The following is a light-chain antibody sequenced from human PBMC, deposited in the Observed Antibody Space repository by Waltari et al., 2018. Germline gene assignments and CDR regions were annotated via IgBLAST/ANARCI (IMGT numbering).Light chain of an antibody. Sequence: SSELTQDPAVSVAMGQTVRITCQGDSLSSYYASWYQQRQGQAPILVIYDKNNRPTGVPDRFSGSSSHNTGSLTITGAQAEDEASYYCHSRDASGVAGSFGGGTKLTVL. CDR2: DKN. CDR1: SLSSYY. V-gene: IGLV3-19*01. J-gene: IGLJ2*01. CDR3: HSRDASGVAGS.